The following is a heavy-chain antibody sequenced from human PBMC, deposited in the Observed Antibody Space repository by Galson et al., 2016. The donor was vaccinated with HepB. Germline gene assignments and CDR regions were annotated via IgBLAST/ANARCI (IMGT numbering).Heavy chain of an antibody. CDR2: ISGDGGST. Sequence: SLRLSCAASGFTFSSYAMSWVRQAPGKGLEWVSAISGDGGSTYYAGSVQGRFTSSRDNAKNMLYLEMNNVRAEDTALYYCAKDLHWYGMDVWGQGTTVTVSS. CDR1: GFTFSSYA. V-gene: IGHV3-23*01. J-gene: IGHJ6*02. D-gene: IGHD3/OR15-3a*01. CDR3: AKDLHWYGMDV.